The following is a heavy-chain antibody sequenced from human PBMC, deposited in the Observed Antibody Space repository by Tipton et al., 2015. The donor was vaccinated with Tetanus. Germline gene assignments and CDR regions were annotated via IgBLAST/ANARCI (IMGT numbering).Heavy chain of an antibody. Sequence: TLSLTCTASGGSLNTFYWNWIRQPAGKGLEWIGRVYSSGSTNYNPSLKSRVTMSIDASKNQFSLELTSVTAADTAVYYCARDFRERSGTYYSYYYTMDVWDQGP. CDR3: ARDFRERSGTYYSYYYTMDV. J-gene: IGHJ6*02. D-gene: IGHD1-26*01. CDR2: VYSSGST. V-gene: IGHV4-4*07. CDR1: GGSLNTFY.